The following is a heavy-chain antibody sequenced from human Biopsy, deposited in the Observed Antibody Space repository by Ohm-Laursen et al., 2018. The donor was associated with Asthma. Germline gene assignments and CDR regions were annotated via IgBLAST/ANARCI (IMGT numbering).Heavy chain of an antibody. Sequence: GASVKVSCKASDYIFPRYYISWVRQAPGQGLEWMGWISLHNGDTKYAQKFQGRVSLTTDTSTGTSYMDLESLRSDDSAVYFCGLVKGGDQHTIVTLYSWGQGTLVTVSS. D-gene: IGHD3-3*01. V-gene: IGHV1-18*01. CDR3: GLVKGGDQHTIVTLYS. J-gene: IGHJ4*02. CDR2: ISLHNGDT. CDR1: DYIFPRYY.